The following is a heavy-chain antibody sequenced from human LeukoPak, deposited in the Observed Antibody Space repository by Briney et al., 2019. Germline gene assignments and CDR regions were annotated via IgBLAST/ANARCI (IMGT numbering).Heavy chain of an antibody. CDR1: GFTFSNYW. J-gene: IGHJ4*02. CDR2: IHSDGSST. D-gene: IGHD3-10*01. CDR3: ARDGRLYDSGNYYYYFDY. Sequence: GGSLRLSCAASGFTFSNYWMHWVRQAPGKGLVWVSRIHSDGSSTSYADSVKGRFTISRDNAKNTLYLQMNSLRAKDTAVYYCARDGRLYDSGNYYYYFDYWGQGTLVTVSS. V-gene: IGHV3-74*01.